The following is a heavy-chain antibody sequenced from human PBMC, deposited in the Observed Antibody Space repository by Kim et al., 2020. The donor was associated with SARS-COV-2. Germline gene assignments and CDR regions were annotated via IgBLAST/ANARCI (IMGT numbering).Heavy chain of an antibody. CDR2: INSDGSST. D-gene: IGHD2-2*01. CDR3: ARSRAIRIVVVPAAFLGGLGDAFDI. V-gene: IGHV3-74*01. Sequence: GGSLRLSCAASGFTFSSYWMHWVRQAPGKGLVWVSRINSDGSSTSYADSVKGRFTISRDNAKNTLYLQMNSLRAEDTAVYYCARSRAIRIVVVPAAFLGGLGDAFDIWGQGTMVTVSS. CDR1: GFTFSSYW. J-gene: IGHJ3*02.